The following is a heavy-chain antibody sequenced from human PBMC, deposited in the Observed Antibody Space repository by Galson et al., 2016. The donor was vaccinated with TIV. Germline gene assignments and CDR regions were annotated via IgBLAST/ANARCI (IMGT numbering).Heavy chain of an antibody. V-gene: IGHV3-30*18. CDR2: IAYDGSYK. CDR1: GFTFSSYN. Sequence: SLRLSCAASGFTFSSYNMHWVRQAPGKGLEWVAVIAYDGSYKHYAGSVKGQFTVSRDNSKTTLDLQMNSLGAEDTALDYCAKEENSGYYPNDAFDFWGQGTMVTVS. CDR3: AKEENSGYYPNDAFDF. D-gene: IGHD3-3*01. J-gene: IGHJ3*01.